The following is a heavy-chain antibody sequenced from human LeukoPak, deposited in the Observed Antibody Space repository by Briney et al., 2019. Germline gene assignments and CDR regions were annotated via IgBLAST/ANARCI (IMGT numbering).Heavy chain of an antibody. CDR2: SDPEDGAA. J-gene: IGHJ4*02. CDR3: ALTTVVTPGHY. Sequence: ASVKVSCKVSGYSLIELSIHWVRQAPGKGLEWMGGSDPEDGAAIYAQKFQGRVTMTEDTSTDTAYMELNSLRSEDTAIYYCALTTVVTPGHYWGQGTLVTVSS. CDR1: GYSLIELS. V-gene: IGHV1-24*01. D-gene: IGHD4-23*01.